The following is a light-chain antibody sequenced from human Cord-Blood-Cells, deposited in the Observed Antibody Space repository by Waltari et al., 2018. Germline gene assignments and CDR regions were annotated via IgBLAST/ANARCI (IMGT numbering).Light chain of an antibody. CDR3: SSYTSSSTWL. V-gene: IGLV2-14*03. Sequence: QSALTQPASVSGSPGQSITISCTGTSSDVGGYNYVSWYQQHPGKVPKLMMYDVSKRPAGVSNRVAGSKACNTASLAISGLQADDEADYYCSSYTSSSTWLFGGGTKLTVL. CDR2: DVS. J-gene: IGLJ3*02. CDR1: SSDVGGYNY.